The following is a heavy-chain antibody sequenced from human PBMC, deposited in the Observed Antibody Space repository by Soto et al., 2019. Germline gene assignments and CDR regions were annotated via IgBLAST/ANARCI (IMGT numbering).Heavy chain of an antibody. J-gene: IGHJ6*02. Sequence: GGSLRLSCAASGFTFSSYWRSWVRQAPGKGLEWVANIKQDGREKYYVDSVKGRFTISRGNAKNSLYMQMNSRRADDTAVYYCARGDGSSGLGYYYYGMDVWGQGTTVTVSS. CDR1: GFTFSSYW. CDR3: ARGDGSSGLGYYYYGMDV. V-gene: IGHV3-7*03. D-gene: IGHD6-13*01. CDR2: IKQDGREK.